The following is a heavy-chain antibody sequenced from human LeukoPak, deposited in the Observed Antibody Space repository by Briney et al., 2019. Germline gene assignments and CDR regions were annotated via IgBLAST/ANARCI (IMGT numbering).Heavy chain of an antibody. V-gene: IGHV4-38-2*02. CDR3: ARTRARSPYYYYYMDV. D-gene: IGHD2-15*01. J-gene: IGHJ6*03. CDR2: IYHSGST. CDR1: GYSISSGYY. Sequence: SETLSLTCTVSGYSISSGYYWGWIRQPPGKGLEWIGSIYHSGSTYYNPFLKSRVTISVDTSKNQFSLKLSSVTAADTAVYYCARTRARSPYYYYYMDVWGKGTTVTVSS.